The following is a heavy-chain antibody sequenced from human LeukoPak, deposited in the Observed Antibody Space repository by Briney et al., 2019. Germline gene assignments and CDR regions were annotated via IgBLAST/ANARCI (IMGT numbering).Heavy chain of an antibody. V-gene: IGHV4-59*01. CDR2: IYYSGST. CDR3: ARAWRDYSNYYYYYYMDV. D-gene: IGHD4-11*01. CDR1: GGSISSYY. J-gene: IGHJ6*03. Sequence: PSETLSLTCTVSGGSISSYYWSWIRQPPGKGLEWIGYIYYSGSTNCNPSLKSRVTISVDTSKNQFSLKLSSVTAADTAVYYCARAWRDYSNYYYYYYMDVWGKGTTVTVSS.